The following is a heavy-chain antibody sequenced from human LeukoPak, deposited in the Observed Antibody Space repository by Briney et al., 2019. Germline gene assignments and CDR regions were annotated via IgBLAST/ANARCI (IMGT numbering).Heavy chain of an antibody. Sequence: PGGSLRLSCAASGFTFSHYGMHWVRQAPGRGLEWVAVVSYDGSNIYYTDSVKGRFTISRDNSKNTLYLQMNSLRGEDTAVYYCARGRNSYVIDNWGQGTLVTVSS. J-gene: IGHJ4*02. D-gene: IGHD3-16*01. V-gene: IGHV3-30*03. CDR3: ARGRNSYVIDN. CDR1: GFTFSHYG. CDR2: VSYDGSNI.